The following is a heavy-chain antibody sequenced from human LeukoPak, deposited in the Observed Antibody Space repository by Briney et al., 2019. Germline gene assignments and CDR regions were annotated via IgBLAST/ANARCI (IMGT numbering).Heavy chain of an antibody. CDR2: FHPEDGET. D-gene: IGHD2-2*01. Sequence: ASVKVSCMVSGYTLTALSMHWVRQAPGKGLDWMGRFHPEDGETIYAQKFQGRVTMTEDTSTDTAYMELSSLRSDDTAVYYCTPGKIYCSTTSCADDYWGQGTLVAVSS. J-gene: IGHJ4*02. CDR3: TPGKIYCSTTSCADDY. CDR1: GYTLTALS. V-gene: IGHV1-24*01.